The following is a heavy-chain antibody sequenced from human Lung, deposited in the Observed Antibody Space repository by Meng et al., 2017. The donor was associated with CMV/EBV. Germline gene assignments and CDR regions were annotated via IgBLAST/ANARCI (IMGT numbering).Heavy chain of an antibody. CDR2: VYYSGST. V-gene: IGHV4-31*03. J-gene: IGHJ4*02. Sequence: TLSLXXTVSGASIDDGHYYWSWIRQSPGKGLEWIGYVYYSGSTNYNPSLMRRVTISRGASQSHFSLNLTSVTAADTALYYCARHPGGNLYHRFDYWGQGXLVTVSS. CDR1: GASIDDGHYY. D-gene: IGHD1-14*01. CDR3: ARHPGGNLYHRFDY.